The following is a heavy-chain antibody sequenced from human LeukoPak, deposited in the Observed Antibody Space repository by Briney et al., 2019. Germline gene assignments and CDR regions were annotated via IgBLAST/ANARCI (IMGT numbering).Heavy chain of an antibody. J-gene: IGHJ4*02. CDR3: ARGLVADFDY. CDR1: GGSISSYY. CDR2: IYYSGST. Sequence: PSETLSLTCNVSGGSISSYYWTWIRQPPGKGLEWIGYIYYSGSTNYNPSLKSRVTISVDTSKNQFSLKLSSVTAADTAVYYCARGLVADFDYWGQGTLVTVSS. D-gene: IGHD2-8*02. V-gene: IGHV4-59*01.